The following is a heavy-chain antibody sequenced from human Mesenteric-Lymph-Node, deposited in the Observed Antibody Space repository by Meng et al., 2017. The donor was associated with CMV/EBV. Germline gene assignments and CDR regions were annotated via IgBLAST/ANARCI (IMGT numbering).Heavy chain of an antibody. V-gene: IGHV1-69*13. CDR1: GGNFNNYA. J-gene: IGHJ6*02. D-gene: IGHD5-24*01. CDR2: IIPVFRIA. CDR3: ARDGGEMATLIRYYYGMGV. Sequence: SVKVSCKASGGNFNNYAFSWVRQAPGQGLEWMGGIIPVFRIAKYAQKFQGRVTITADESTSTAYMELSSLRSEDTAVYYCARDGGEMATLIRYYYGMGVWGQGTTVTVSS.